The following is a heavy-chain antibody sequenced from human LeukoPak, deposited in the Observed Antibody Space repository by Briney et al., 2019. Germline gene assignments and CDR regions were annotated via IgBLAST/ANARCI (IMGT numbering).Heavy chain of an antibody. CDR3: ARLTYYYDSSGYSPPFDY. Sequence: SETLSLTCTVSGGSLSSSSYYWGWIRQPPGKGLEWLGSIYYSGSTYYNPSLKSRVTISVDTSKNQFSLKLSSVTAADTAVYYCARLTYYYDSSGYSPPFDYWGQGTLVTVSS. CDR1: GGSLSSSSYY. D-gene: IGHD3-22*01. CDR2: IYYSGST. J-gene: IGHJ4*02. V-gene: IGHV4-39*01.